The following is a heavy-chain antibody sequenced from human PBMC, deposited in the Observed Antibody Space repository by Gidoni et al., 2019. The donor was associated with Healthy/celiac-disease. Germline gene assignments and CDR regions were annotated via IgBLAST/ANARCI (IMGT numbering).Heavy chain of an antibody. CDR2: IYYSGST. Sequence: QVQLQESGPGLVKPSQTLSLTCTVSGCSISSGGYYWSWIRQHPGKGLEWIGYIYYSGSTYYNPSLKSRVTISVDTSKNQFSLKLSSVTAADTAVYYCARWGLYGDYVWFDPWGQGTLVTVSS. J-gene: IGHJ5*02. CDR1: GCSISSGGYY. D-gene: IGHD4-17*01. CDR3: ARWGLYGDYVWFDP. V-gene: IGHV4-31*03.